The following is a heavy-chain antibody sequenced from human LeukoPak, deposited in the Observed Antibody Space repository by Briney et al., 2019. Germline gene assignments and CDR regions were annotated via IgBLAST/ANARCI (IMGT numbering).Heavy chain of an antibody. Sequence: GASVKVSCKASGYTFINYGISWVRQAPGQGLEWMGWISAYNGNTNYAQKVQGRVTMTTDTSTSTAYMELRSLRSDDTAVYYCAKDAAGPEYWGQGTLVTVSS. CDR1: GYTFINYG. J-gene: IGHJ4*02. CDR2: ISAYNGNT. D-gene: IGHD6-13*01. V-gene: IGHV1-18*01. CDR3: AKDAAGPEY.